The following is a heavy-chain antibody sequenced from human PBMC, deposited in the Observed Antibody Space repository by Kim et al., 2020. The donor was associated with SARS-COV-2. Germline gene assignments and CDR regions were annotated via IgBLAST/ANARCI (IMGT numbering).Heavy chain of an antibody. Sequence: SETLSLTCTVSGGSISTSSYYWGWIRQPPGKGLEWIGSIYYSGDTYYNPSLKSRVSISVDTSKNQFSVKLSSVTAADTAVYYCARRTSGALYRDWGQGTLVTVSS. J-gene: IGHJ4*02. CDR3: ARRTSGALYRD. D-gene: IGHD3-16*01. V-gene: IGHV4-39*01. CDR1: GGSISTSSYY. CDR2: IYYSGDT.